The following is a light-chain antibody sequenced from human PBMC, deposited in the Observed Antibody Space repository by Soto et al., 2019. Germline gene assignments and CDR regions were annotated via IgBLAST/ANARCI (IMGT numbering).Light chain of an antibody. Sequence: EIVMTQSPATLSVSPGERATLSCRASQSVSSNLAWYQQKPGQAPRLLIYGASTRATGVPARFSGSGSGTDFSLTISSLQSEVFVVYYCQQYNNWPPLTFGQGTKVEIK. CDR3: QQYNNWPPLT. V-gene: IGKV3-15*01. CDR2: GAS. CDR1: QSVSSN. J-gene: IGKJ1*01.